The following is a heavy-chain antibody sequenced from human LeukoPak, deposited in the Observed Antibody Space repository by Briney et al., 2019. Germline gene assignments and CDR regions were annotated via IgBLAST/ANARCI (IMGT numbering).Heavy chain of an antibody. J-gene: IGHJ3*02. V-gene: IGHV4-59*08. CDR1: GGSISSYY. CDR2: IYSSGST. Sequence: SETLSLTCTVSGGSISSYYLSWIRQPPGKGLEWIGYIYSSGSTNYNPSLKSRVTISVDTSKNQFSLKLSSVTAADTAVYYCARRRGAHTANALDIWGQGAMVTVSS. D-gene: IGHD3-10*01. CDR3: ARRRGAHTANALDI.